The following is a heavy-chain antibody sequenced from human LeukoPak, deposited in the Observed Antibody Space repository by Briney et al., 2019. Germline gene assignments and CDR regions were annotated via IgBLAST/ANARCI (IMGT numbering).Heavy chain of an antibody. CDR2: IYYSGST. Sequence: PSETLSLTCTVSGGSISSGGYYWSWIRQHPGKGLEWIGYIYYSGSTYYNPSLKSRVTISVDTSKNQFSLKLSSVTAADTAVYYCARGAIPYYDFWSGYHQGLYYYYYYGMDVWGQGTTVTVSS. CDR3: ARGAIPYYDFWSGYHQGLYYYYYYGMDV. D-gene: IGHD3-3*01. CDR1: GGSISSGGYY. J-gene: IGHJ6*02. V-gene: IGHV4-31*03.